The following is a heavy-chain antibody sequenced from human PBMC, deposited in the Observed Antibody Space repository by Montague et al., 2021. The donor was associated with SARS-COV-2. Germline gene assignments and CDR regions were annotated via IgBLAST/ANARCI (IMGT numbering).Heavy chain of an antibody. CDR1: GGSISSGNYY. CDR3: AREVGRYYDVRPDS. Sequence: TLSLTCTVSGGSISSGNYYWSWIRQPAGKGLEWIGRIYTSGSTNYNPSLQSRVTISADTSKNQFSLKLSSMTAADTAVYYCAREVGRYYDVRPDSWGQGTLVTVSS. D-gene: IGHD1-26*01. J-gene: IGHJ4*02. V-gene: IGHV4-61*02. CDR2: IYTSGST.